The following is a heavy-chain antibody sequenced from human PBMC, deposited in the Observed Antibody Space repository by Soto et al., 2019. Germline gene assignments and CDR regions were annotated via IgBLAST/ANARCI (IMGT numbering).Heavy chain of an antibody. J-gene: IGHJ6*02. CDR1: GFTFGIYA. CDR3: AKEGSHYYYHGMDV. D-gene: IGHD3-10*01. CDR2: ITSSGGNT. Sequence: EVQLLESGGGLVQPGGSLRLSCGASGFTFGIYAMSWVRQAPGKGLEWVSTITSSGGNTYYADSVTGRFTISRDTSKNTLFLQMNRLRAEDTAVYFCAKEGSHYYYHGMDVWGQGTTVTVSS. V-gene: IGHV3-23*01.